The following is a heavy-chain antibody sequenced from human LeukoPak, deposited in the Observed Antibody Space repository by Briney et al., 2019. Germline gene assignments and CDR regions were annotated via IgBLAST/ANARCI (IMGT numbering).Heavy chain of an antibody. CDR2: IYPGDSDT. V-gene: IGHV5-51*01. CDR1: GYSFTSYW. D-gene: IGHD5-12*01. J-gene: IGHJ4*02. Sequence: PGESLKISCKGSGYSFTSYWIGWVRQMPGKGLEWMGIIYPGDSDTRYSPSFQGQVTISADKSISTAYLQWSSLKASDTAMYYCARHVGYSGYALGIDYWGQGTLVTVSS. CDR3: ARHVGYSGYALGIDY.